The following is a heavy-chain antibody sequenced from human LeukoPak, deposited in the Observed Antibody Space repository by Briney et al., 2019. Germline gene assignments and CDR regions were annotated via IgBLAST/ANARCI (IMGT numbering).Heavy chain of an antibody. CDR2: IKNKADGGTT. D-gene: IGHD6-13*01. CDR3: TTDRSYSSSWYGAFDI. Sequence: GGSLRLSCAASGLTFSNAWMTWVRQAPGKGPEWVGHIKNKADGGTTDYAAPVKGRFMISRDDSKNTVYLQMNSLKTEDTAVYYCTTDRSYSSSWYGAFDIWGQGTMVTVSS. V-gene: IGHV3-15*01. CDR1: GLTFSNAW. J-gene: IGHJ3*02.